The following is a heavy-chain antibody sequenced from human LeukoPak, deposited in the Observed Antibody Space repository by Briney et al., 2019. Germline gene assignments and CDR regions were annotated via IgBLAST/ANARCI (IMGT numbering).Heavy chain of an antibody. D-gene: IGHD5-18*01. Sequence: SETLSLTCTVSGGSISSSSYYWGWIRQPPGKGLEWIGSIYYSGSTYYNPSLKSRVTISVDTSKNQFSLKLSSVTAADTAVYYCARRLWVDTAMAYWGQGTLVTVSS. V-gene: IGHV4-39*07. J-gene: IGHJ4*02. CDR1: GGSISSSSYY. CDR3: ARRLWVDTAMAY. CDR2: IYYSGST.